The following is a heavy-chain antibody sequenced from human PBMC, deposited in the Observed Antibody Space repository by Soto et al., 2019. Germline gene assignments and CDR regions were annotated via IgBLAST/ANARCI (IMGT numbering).Heavy chain of an antibody. CDR2: INPNSGGT. J-gene: IGHJ4*02. Sequence: RASVKVSCKXSGYTFSGFYMHWVRQAPGQGLEWMGWINPNSGGTKSAEKFQGRATMTRDTSISTAYMELSRLTSDDTAVYYCASAAVTGTAGLDFWGQGTQVTVSS. CDR3: ASAAVTGTAGLDF. V-gene: IGHV1-2*02. D-gene: IGHD6-19*01. CDR1: GYTFSGFY.